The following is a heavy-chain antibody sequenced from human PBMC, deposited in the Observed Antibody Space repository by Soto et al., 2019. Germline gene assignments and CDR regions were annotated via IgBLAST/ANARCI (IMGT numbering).Heavy chain of an antibody. J-gene: IGHJ4*02. V-gene: IGHV3-33*01. CDR2: IWYDGSNK. D-gene: IGHD5-12*01. CDR3: ASDKSRDGYNFLER. Sequence: GGSLRLSCAASGFTFSSYGMHWVRQAPGKGLEWVAVIWYDGSNKFYADSVKGRFTISRDNSKNTLYLQMNSLRAEDTAVYYCASDKSRDGYNFLERWAQGTRISVSS. CDR1: GFTFSSYG.